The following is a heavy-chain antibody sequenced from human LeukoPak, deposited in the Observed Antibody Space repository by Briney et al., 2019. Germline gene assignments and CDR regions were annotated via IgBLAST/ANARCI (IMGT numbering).Heavy chain of an antibody. V-gene: IGHV1-69*13. CDR3: ARGALSGYGGYDFGTSDY. Sequence: SVKVSCKACGYTFIRYGIPWVRQAPGQGVEWMGGIIPIFGTANYAQKFQGRVTITADESTSTAYKELSSLGSEDTAVYCCARGALSGYGGYDFGTSDYWGQGTLVTVSS. CDR2: IIPIFGTA. J-gene: IGHJ4*02. D-gene: IGHD5-12*01. CDR1: GYTFIRYG.